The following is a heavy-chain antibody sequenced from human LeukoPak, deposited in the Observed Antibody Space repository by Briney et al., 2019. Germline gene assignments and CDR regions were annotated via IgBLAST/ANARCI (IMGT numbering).Heavy chain of an antibody. CDR1: GGSISSSSYY. Sequence: SETLSLTCTVSGGSISSSSYYWGWIRQPPGKGLEWIGSIYYSGSTYYNPSLKSRVTISVDTSKNQFSLKLSSVTAADTAVYYCARVGAFGGVIVPAHGMDVWGQGTTVTVSS. J-gene: IGHJ6*02. CDR2: IYYSGST. D-gene: IGHD3-16*02. V-gene: IGHV4-39*01. CDR3: ARVGAFGGVIVPAHGMDV.